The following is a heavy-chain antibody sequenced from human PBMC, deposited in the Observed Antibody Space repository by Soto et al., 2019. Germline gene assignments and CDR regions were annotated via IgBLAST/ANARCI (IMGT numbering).Heavy chain of an antibody. Sequence: EVQLLESGGGLAQPGRSLRLSCAASGFTFSSYAMSWLRQTPGKGLEWVSSISGSGGSTYYADSVKGRFTISRDNSETTLYLQMSSLRAEDTAIYYCGRNPSGATGWLKWFDPWGQGTLVSVSS. D-gene: IGHD6-19*01. CDR2: ISGSGGST. J-gene: IGHJ5*02. CDR1: GFTFSSYA. V-gene: IGHV3-23*01. CDR3: GRNPSGATGWLKWFDP.